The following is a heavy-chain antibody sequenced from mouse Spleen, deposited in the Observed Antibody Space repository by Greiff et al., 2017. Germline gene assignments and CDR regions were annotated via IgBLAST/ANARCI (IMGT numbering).Heavy chain of an antibody. D-gene: IGHD2-13*01. J-gene: IGHJ2*01. CDR2: ISSGSSTI. V-gene: IGHV5-17*01. CDR1: GFTFSDYG. CDR3: ARSYGDLFDY. Sequence: EVMLVESGGGLVKPGGSLKLSCAASGFTFSDYGMHWVRQAPEKGLEWVAYISSGSSTIYYADTVKGRFTISRDNAKNTLFLQMTSLRSEDTAMYYCARSYGDLFDYWGQGTTLTVSS.